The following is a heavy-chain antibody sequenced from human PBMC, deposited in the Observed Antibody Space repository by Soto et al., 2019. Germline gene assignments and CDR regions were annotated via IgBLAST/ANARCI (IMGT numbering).Heavy chain of an antibody. V-gene: IGHV1-69*06. CDR1: GGTFSSYA. CDR3: ARDRGCSTSCQQYKNYYYYGMDV. J-gene: IGHJ6*02. CDR2: IIPIFGTA. D-gene: IGHD2-2*01. Sequence: ASVKVSCKASGGTFSSYAISWVRQAPGQGLEWMGGIIPIFGTANYAQKCQGRVTITADKSTSTAYMELSSLRSEDTAVYYCARDRGCSTSCQQYKNYYYYGMDVWGQGTMVTVSS.